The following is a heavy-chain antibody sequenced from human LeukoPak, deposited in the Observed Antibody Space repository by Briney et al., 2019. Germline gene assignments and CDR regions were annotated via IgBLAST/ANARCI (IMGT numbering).Heavy chain of an antibody. D-gene: IGHD3-10*01. CDR3: ARDRCYYGSGSEDGMDV. V-gene: IGHV4-31*03. J-gene: IGHJ6*02. CDR1: GGSISSGGYY. Sequence: SETLSLTCTVSGGSISSGGYYWSWIRQHPGKGLEWIGYIYYSGSTYYNPSLKSRVTISVDTSKNQFSLKLSSVTAADTAVYYCARDRCYYGSGSEDGMDVWGQGTTVTVSS. CDR2: IYYSGST.